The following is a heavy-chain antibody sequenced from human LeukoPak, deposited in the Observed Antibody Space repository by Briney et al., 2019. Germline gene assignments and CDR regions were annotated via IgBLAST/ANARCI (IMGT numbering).Heavy chain of an antibody. CDR3: ARVAHHGSGNLDY. D-gene: IGHD3-10*01. CDR1: GFTFSSYW. J-gene: IGHJ4*02. CDR2: IKQDGSEK. V-gene: IGHV3-7*01. Sequence: PGGSLRLSCAASGFTFSSYWMSWVRQAPGKGLEWVANIKQDGSEKYYVDSVKGRFTISRDNAKNSLYLQMNSLRAEDTAVYYCARVAHHGSGNLDYWGQGTLVTVSS.